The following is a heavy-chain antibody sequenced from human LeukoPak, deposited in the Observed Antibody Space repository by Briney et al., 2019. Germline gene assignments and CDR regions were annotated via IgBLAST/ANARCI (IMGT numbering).Heavy chain of an antibody. V-gene: IGHV3-53*01. CDR2: IYSSGST. CDR1: GFTVSSHY. Sequence: GGSLRLPCAASGFTVSSHYMTWVRQAPGKGLEWVSVIYSSGSTYYSDSVKGRFTISRDNSKNTLYLQMNSLRAEDTAVYYCARAIVGTTTRIVEVWDYWGQGTLVTVSS. J-gene: IGHJ4*02. D-gene: IGHD1-26*01. CDR3: ARAIVGTTTRIVEVWDY.